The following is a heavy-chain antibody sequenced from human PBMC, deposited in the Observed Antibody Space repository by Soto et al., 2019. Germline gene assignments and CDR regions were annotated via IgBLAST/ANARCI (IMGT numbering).Heavy chain of an antibody. CDR2: IYYSGST. Sequence: LSLTCTVSGGSISSYYWSWIRQPPGKGLEWIGYIYYSGSTNYNPSLKSRVTISVDTSKNQFSLKLSSVTAADTAVYYCARGKTVAPAVWFDPWGQGTLVTVSS. V-gene: IGHV4-59*01. CDR1: GGSISSYY. J-gene: IGHJ5*02. CDR3: ARGKTVAPAVWFDP. D-gene: IGHD4-17*01.